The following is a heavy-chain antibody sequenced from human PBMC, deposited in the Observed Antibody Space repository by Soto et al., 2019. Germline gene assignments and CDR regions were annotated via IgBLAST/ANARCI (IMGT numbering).Heavy chain of an antibody. D-gene: IGHD2-15*01. CDR1: GGSISSGNYY. J-gene: IGHJ4*02. CDR3: ATMGTPATGLYFFDY. CDR2: ISYSGST. Sequence: QVQLQESGPGLVKPSQTLSLTCTVSGGSISSGNYYWSWIRQPPGKGLEWIGFISYSGSTYYSTSLKSRVTISVDTSKSPFSLNLSFVTAAATSVYYCATMGTPATGLYFFDYWGQGSLVTVSS. V-gene: IGHV4-30-4*01.